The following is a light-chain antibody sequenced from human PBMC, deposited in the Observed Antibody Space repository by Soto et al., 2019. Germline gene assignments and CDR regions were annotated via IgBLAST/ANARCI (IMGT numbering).Light chain of an antibody. CDR1: QSVSSSY. CDR3: MQALQTPRYT. CDR2: GAS. V-gene: IGKV3-20*01. Sequence: EIVLTQSPGTLSLSPGERATLSCRASQSVSSSYLAWYQQKPGQAPGLLIYGASRRATGIPDRFSGSGSGTDFTLKISRVEAEDVGVYYCMQALQTPRYTFGQGTKLEIK. J-gene: IGKJ2*01.